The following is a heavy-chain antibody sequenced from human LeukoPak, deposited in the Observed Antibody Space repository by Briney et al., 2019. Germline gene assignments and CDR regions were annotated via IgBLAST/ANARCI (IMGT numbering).Heavy chain of an antibody. J-gene: IGHJ5*02. V-gene: IGHV3-23*01. Sequence: GGSLRLSCAASGFTFSSYAMSWVRQAPGKGLEWVSAISGSGGSTYYADSVKGRFTISRDNSKNTLYLQMNSLGAEDTAVYYCAKDWETDPFCTNGVCYTNWFDPWGQGTLVTVSS. D-gene: IGHD2-8*01. CDR3: AKDWETDPFCTNGVCYTNWFDP. CDR1: GFTFSSYA. CDR2: ISGSGGST.